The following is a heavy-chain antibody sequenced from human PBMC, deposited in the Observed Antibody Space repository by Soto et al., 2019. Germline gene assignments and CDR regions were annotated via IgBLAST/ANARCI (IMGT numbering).Heavy chain of an antibody. CDR1: GGSISSSSYY. J-gene: IGHJ4*02. CDR3: ATRTRDYYYGSGSYYKYFDY. V-gene: IGHV4-39*01. CDR2: IYYSGST. Sequence: QLQLQESGPGLVKPSETLSLTCTVSGGSISSSSYYWGWIRQPPGKGLEWIGSIYYSGSTYYNPSLKSRVPLSVDPSKNQFSLKLSAVTAADTAVYYGATRTRDYYYGSGSYYKYFDYWGQGTLVTVSS. D-gene: IGHD3-10*01.